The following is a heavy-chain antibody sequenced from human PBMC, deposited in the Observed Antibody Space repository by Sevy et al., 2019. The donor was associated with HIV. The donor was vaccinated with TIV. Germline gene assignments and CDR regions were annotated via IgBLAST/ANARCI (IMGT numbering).Heavy chain of an antibody. CDR1: GFPFSSYE. J-gene: IGHJ4*02. CDR2: ITNSGSTK. CDR3: ARDFPPSATTVAHFDY. V-gene: IGHV3-48*03. Sequence: GGSLRLSCTASGFPFSSYEMNWVRQAPGKGLEWVSYITNSGSTKYYSDSVKGRFTISRDNAKNSLYLQMNNLRAEDTAVYYCARDFPPSATTVAHFDYWGRRTLVTVSS. D-gene: IGHD4-17*01.